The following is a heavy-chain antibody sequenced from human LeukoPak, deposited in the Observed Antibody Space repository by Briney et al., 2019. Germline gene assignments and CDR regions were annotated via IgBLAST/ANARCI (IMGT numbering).Heavy chain of an antibody. CDR1: GYTFTGYY. CDR2: INPNSGGT. D-gene: IGHD3-22*01. V-gene: IGHV1-2*02. J-gene: IGHJ6*03. CDR3: ARRATYYYDSSGYYSPYYYYYMDV. Sequence: ASVKVSCKASGYTFTGYYMHWVRQAPGQGLEWMGWINPNSGGTNYAQKFQGRVTMTRDTSISTAYMELSRLRSDDTAVCYCARRATYYYDSSGYYSPYYYYYMDVWGKGTTVTVSS.